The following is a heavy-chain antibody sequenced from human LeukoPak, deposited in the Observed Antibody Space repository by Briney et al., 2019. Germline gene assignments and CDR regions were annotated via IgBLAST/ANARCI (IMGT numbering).Heavy chain of an antibody. V-gene: IGHV3-21*01. CDR3: ARRLPTRYYYMDV. CDR1: GSTFSSYS. CDR2: ISSSSSYI. J-gene: IGHJ6*03. D-gene: IGHD4-17*01. Sequence: GGSLRLFCAASGSTFSSYSMNWVRQAPGKGLEWVSSISSSSSYIYYADSVKGRFTISRDNARNSLYLQMNSLRAEDTDVYYCARRLPTRYYYMDVWGKGTTVTISS.